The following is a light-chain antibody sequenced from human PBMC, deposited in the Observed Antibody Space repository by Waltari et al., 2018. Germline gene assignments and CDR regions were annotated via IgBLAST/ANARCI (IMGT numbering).Light chain of an antibody. CDR2: TNN. V-gene: IGLV1-44*01. Sequence: QSVLTQPPSASGTPGQKVTISCSGSRSNIGSNSVSWYQQVPGTAPKLIIFTNNQRSAVVPDRFSASKSGTSASLAISGLQSEDEADYYCASWDDTLNGLWVFGGGTSLTVL. CDR3: ASWDDTLNGLWV. CDR1: RSNIGSNS. J-gene: IGLJ3*02.